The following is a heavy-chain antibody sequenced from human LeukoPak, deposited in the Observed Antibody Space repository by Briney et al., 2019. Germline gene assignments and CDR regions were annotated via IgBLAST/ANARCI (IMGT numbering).Heavy chain of an antibody. Sequence: GGSLRLSCAASGFTVSSNYMSWVRQAPGKGLEWVSVIYSGDSGGSTYYADSVKGRFTISRYNSKNTLYLQMNSLRAEDTAVYYCTRDKSSGCLDWGQGTLVTVSS. CDR2: IYSGDSGGST. V-gene: IGHV3-53*01. D-gene: IGHD6-19*01. CDR3: TRDKSSGCLD. J-gene: IGHJ4*02. CDR1: GFTVSSNY.